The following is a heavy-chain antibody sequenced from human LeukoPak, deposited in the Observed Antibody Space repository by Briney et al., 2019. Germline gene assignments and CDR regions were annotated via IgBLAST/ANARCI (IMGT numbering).Heavy chain of an antibody. D-gene: IGHD6-6*01. CDR2: IYYSGTT. V-gene: IGHV4-59*01. J-gene: IGHJ4*02. CDR1: VGSPSMTS. CDR3: ARGAALDY. Sequence: SETLSLTCTLPVGSPSMTSSSWVRPPPGKGLEWIGYIYYSGTTNYNPSLKSRVTISVDTSKNQFSLKLSSVTAADTAVYYCARGAALDYWGQGTLVTVSS.